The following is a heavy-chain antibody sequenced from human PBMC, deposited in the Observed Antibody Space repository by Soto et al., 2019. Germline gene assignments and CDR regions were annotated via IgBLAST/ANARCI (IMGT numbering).Heavy chain of an antibody. CDR3: SKDPRYCSGGSCYLFGRSYYYYYMDV. CDR1: GFTFSSYA. CDR2: ISGSGGST. V-gene: IGHV3-23*01. D-gene: IGHD2-15*01. J-gene: IGHJ6*03. Sequence: PGGSLRLSCAASGFTFSSYAMSWVRQAPGKGLEWVSAISGSGGSTYYADSVKGRFTISRDNSKNTLYLQMNSLRAEDTAVYYCSKDPRYCSGGSCYLFGRSYYYYYMDVWGKGTTVTVSS.